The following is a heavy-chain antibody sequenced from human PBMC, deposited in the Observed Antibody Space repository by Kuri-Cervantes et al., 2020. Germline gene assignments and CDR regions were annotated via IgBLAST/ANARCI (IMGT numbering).Heavy chain of an antibody. V-gene: IGHV3-30-3*01. J-gene: IGHJ4*02. CDR2: ISYDGSNK. Sequence: GESLKISCAASGSTFSSYAMHWVRQAPGKGPEWVAVISYDGSNKYYANSVKGRFTISRDNSKNTLYLQMNSLRAEDTAVYYCAKDRGVRGVAIDYWGQGTLVTVSS. CDR1: GSTFSSYA. CDR3: AKDRGVRGVAIDY. D-gene: IGHD3-10*01.